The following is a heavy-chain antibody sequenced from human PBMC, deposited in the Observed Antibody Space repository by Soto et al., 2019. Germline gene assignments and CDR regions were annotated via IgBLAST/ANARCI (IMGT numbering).Heavy chain of an antibody. D-gene: IGHD6-25*01. Sequence: SETLSLTCAVYGGSFSGYYWSWIRQPPGKGLEWIGEINHSGSTNYNPSLKSRVTISVDTSKNQFSLKLSSVTAADTAVYYCATQRSYYYMDVWGKGTTVTVSS. V-gene: IGHV4-34*01. J-gene: IGHJ6*03. CDR2: INHSGST. CDR1: GGSFSGYY. CDR3: ATQRSYYYMDV.